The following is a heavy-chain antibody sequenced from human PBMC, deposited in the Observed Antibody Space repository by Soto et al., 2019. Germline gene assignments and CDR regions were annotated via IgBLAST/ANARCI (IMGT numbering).Heavy chain of an antibody. J-gene: IGHJ5*01. CDR3: AIDPGGARGFDF. CDR1: GYPFTVFG. Sequence: QVQLMQSGPEVKKPGASVKVSCKASGYPFTVFGISWVRQAPGQGLEWMGWMSPYNGHTNYAQKLQGRVTMTPDTSTSTAYMELRSLSSDDTAVYYCAIDPGGARGFDFWGQGTLVTVSS. CDR2: MSPYNGHT. D-gene: IGHD3-10*01. V-gene: IGHV1-18*01.